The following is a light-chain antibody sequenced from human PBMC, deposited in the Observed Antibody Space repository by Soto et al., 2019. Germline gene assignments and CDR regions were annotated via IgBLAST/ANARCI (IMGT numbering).Light chain of an antibody. CDR3: TAFTSISSLV. Sequence: QSALTQPASVSGSPGQSITISCAGTMRDVGGYNLFSWYQQHPVSAPQLILYDVRHRPSGLSFRFSASKSGNTAFLTISGRQVEDEADYYCTAFTSISSLVFGGGTKVTVL. V-gene: IGLV2-14*03. J-gene: IGLJ2*01. CDR1: MRDVGGYNL. CDR2: DVR.